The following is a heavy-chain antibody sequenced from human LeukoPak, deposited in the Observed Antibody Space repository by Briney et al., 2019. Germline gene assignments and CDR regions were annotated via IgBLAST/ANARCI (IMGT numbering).Heavy chain of an antibody. Sequence: GASVKVSCKASGYTFTSYGISWVRQAPGQGLEWMGWISAYNGNTNYAQKLQGRVTMTTDTSTSTAYMELRSLRSDDTAVYYCARDKGGSTSLGVAGLYYYGMDVWGQGTTVTVSS. D-gene: IGHD2-2*01. J-gene: IGHJ6*02. V-gene: IGHV1-18*01. CDR3: ARDKGGSTSLGVAGLYYYGMDV. CDR2: ISAYNGNT. CDR1: GYTFTSYG.